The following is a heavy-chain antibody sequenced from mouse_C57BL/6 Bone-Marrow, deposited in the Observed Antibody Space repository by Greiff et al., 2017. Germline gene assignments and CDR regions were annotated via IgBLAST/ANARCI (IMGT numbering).Heavy chain of an antibody. CDR3: ARDLPTNY. V-gene: IGHV5-4*01. J-gene: IGHJ4*01. CDR1: GFTFSSYA. CDR2: ISDGGSYT. Sequence: EVKLMESGGGLVKPGGSLKLSCAASGFTFSSYAMSWVRQTPEKRLEWVATISDGGSYTYYPDNVKGRFTISRDNAKNNLYLQMSHLKSEDTAMYYCARDLPTNYWGQGTSVTVSS.